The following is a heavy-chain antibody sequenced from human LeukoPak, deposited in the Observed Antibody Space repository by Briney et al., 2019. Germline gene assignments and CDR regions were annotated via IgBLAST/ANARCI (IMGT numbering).Heavy chain of an antibody. V-gene: IGHV3-21*06. D-gene: IGHD2-2*01. J-gene: IGHJ4*02. CDR2: ISSRSDYI. CDR3: ARDLSLGMPGGVDF. Sequence: GRSLRLSCVASGFTYRRYCMNWVRQAPGKGLEWVSTISSRSDYISHADSVRGRSTISRENVRNSLYRQRNSLRAEDTAVYYCARDLSLGMPGGVDFWGRGILVTVSS. CDR1: GFTYRRYC.